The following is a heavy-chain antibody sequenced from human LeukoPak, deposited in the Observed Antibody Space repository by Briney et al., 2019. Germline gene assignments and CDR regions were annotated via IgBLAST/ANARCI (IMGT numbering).Heavy chain of an antibody. Sequence: PGGSLRLSCAASGFTFSSYAMSWVRQAPGKGLEWVSAISGSGGSIYYADSVKGRFTISRDNSKNTLYLQMNSLRAEDTAVYYCAKDLGLVVRGVVDYWGQGTLVTVSS. J-gene: IGHJ4*02. CDR2: ISGSGGSI. CDR3: AKDLGLVVRGVVDY. V-gene: IGHV3-23*01. CDR1: GFTFSSYA. D-gene: IGHD3-10*01.